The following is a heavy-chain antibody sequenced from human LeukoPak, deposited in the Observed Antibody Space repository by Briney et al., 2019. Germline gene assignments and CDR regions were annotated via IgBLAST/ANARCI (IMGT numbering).Heavy chain of an antibody. CDR2: MNPNSGNT. J-gene: IGHJ5*02. CDR1: GYTFTDHY. CDR3: ARGHYDYVWGSYREGFDP. V-gene: IGHV1-8*03. Sequence: ASVKVSCKASGYTFTDHYMHWVRQATGQGLEWMGWMNPNSGNTGYAQKFQGRVTITRNTSISTAYMELSSLRSEDTAVYYCARGHYDYVWGSYREGFDPWGQGTLVTVSS. D-gene: IGHD3-16*01.